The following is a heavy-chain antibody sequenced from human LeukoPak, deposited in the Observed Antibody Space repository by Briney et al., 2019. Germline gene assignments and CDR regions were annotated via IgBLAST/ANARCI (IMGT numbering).Heavy chain of an antibody. CDR1: GFTFSNYW. CDR2: MNIDGSEK. V-gene: IGHV3-7*01. J-gene: IGHJ4*02. D-gene: IGHD1-26*01. Sequence: GGSLRLSCAASGFTFSNYWMGWVRQAPGKRPEWVANMNIDGSEKYYADPVKGRFSISRDNARNSVYLQMASLRVEDTAVYYCARDPVEWELLLDYWGQGTLVTVSS. CDR3: ARDPVEWELLLDY.